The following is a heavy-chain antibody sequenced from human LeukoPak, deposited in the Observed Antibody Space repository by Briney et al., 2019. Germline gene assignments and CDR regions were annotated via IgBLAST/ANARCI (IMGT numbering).Heavy chain of an antibody. Sequence: SETLSLTCTVSGGSISSYYWNWIRQPAGKGLEWIGRIYPSGSTNYNPSLKSHVTMSVDTSKNQLSPKLSSVTAADTAGYYCARHRSRDTMIVRDYFDYWGQGTLVTVSS. V-gene: IGHV4-4*07. CDR2: IYPSGST. D-gene: IGHD3-22*01. CDR3: ARHRSRDTMIVRDYFDY. J-gene: IGHJ4*02. CDR1: GGSISSYY.